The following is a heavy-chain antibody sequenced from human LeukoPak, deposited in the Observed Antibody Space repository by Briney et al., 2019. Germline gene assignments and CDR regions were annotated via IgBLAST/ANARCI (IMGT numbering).Heavy chain of an antibody. V-gene: IGHV4-39*01. CDR1: GDSTSSDRYY. CDR2: IYYSGST. J-gene: IGHJ4*02. CDR3: ARGRPYSGGYHLDY. D-gene: IGHD1-26*01. Sequence: SETLSPTCTISGDSTSSDRYYGGWVRQPPGKGLEWIGNIYYSGSTYYNPSLKSRVTMSVDTSKNQFFLKLNSVTAADAAVYYCARGRPYSGGYHLDYWGQGTLVTVSP.